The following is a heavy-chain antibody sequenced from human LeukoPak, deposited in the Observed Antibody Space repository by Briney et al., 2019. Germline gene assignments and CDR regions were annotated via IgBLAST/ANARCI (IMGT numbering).Heavy chain of an antibody. CDR2: ISSSSSTI. D-gene: IGHD2-2*01. CDR3: ARVGTLVVPAAMSYYYYMDV. V-gene: IGHV3-48*01. J-gene: IGHJ6*03. Sequence: GGSLRLSCAASGFTFSSYSMNWVRQAPGKGLEWVSYISSSSSTIYYADSVKGRFTISRDNAKNSLYLQMNSLRAEDTAVYYCARVGTLVVPAAMSYYYYMDVWGKGTTVTVSS. CDR1: GFTFSSYS.